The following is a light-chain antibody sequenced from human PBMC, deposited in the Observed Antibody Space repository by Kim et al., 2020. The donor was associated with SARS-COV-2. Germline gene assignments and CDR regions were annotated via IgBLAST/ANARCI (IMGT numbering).Light chain of an antibody. CDR1: RGHSSYA. CDR2: LNSDGGP. Sequence: ASVPITCTLSRGHSSYALAWQQQQPEKGPRSLMQLNSDGGPGEGDGLPDRFSGSSSGAERYLPVSSLQSEDAAASCCPPWGTGLRVFGGGTQLAVL. J-gene: IGLJ3*02. V-gene: IGLV4-69*01. CDR3: PPWGTGLRV.